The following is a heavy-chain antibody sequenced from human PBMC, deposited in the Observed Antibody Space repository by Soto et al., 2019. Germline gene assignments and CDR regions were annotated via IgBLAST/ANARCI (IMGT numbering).Heavy chain of an antibody. J-gene: IGHJ4*02. CDR2: ISGPGATI. CDR1: GFTFSSYA. D-gene: IGHD3-10*01. V-gene: IGHV3-23*01. Sequence: EVQLLEAGGNLIQPGGSLRLSCAASGFTFSSYAMSGVRQAPGQGLEWLSAISGPGATIYYADSVKGRFTISRDNSKKTLYLQMNSLTAEDTAVYYCAKMLTMVRGVTGLRDFDFWGQGTVVTVSS. CDR3: AKMLTMVRGVTGLRDFDF.